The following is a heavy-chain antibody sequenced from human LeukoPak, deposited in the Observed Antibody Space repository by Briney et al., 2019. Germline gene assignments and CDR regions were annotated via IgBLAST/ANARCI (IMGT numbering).Heavy chain of an antibody. CDR1: GGTFSSYA. CDR3: ARVSGSVTSGYFDY. V-gene: IGHV1-69*04. D-gene: IGHD4-17*01. Sequence: GASVKVSCKASGGTFSSYAISWVRQAPGQGLEWMGRIIPILGIANYAQKFQGRVTITADKSTSTAYMELSSLRSEDTAVYYCARVSGSVTSGYFDYWGQGTLVTVSS. CDR2: IIPILGIA. J-gene: IGHJ4*02.